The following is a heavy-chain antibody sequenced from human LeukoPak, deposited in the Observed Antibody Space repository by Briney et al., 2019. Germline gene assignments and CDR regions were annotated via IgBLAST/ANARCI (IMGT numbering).Heavy chain of an antibody. D-gene: IGHD1-26*01. J-gene: IGHJ4*02. CDR2: INSDESST. Sequence: GGSLRLSCAVAGFSFSSYWMHWVRQVPGKGLVWVSRINSDESSTSYAHSVKGRFTISRDNAKNTLYLQMNSLRAEDTAVYYCARARGGYFFDYWGQGTLVAVSS. CDR1: GFSFSSYW. V-gene: IGHV3-74*01. CDR3: ARARGGYFFDY.